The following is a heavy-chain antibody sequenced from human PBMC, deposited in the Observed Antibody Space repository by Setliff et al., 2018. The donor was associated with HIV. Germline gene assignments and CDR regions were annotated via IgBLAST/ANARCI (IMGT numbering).Heavy chain of an antibody. CDR3: ARVETTVRGATYAMDV. D-gene: IGHD3-10*01. CDR1: GGTFSSYA. J-gene: IGHJ6*02. CDR2: LIPIFGTA. Sequence: SVKVSCKASGGTFSSYAISWVRQAPGQGLEWMGGLIPIFGTANYAQKFQGRVTITTDESTSTAYMELSSLRYADTAVYYCARVETTVRGATYAMDVWGQGTTVTVSS. V-gene: IGHV1-69*05.